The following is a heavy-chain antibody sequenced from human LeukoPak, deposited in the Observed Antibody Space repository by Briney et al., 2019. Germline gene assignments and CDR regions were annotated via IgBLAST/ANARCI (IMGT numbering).Heavy chain of an antibody. CDR1: GGTFSSYA. CDR3: AENYYYGSGSYYKGNYYYYGMDV. J-gene: IGHJ6*04. CDR2: FIPIFGTA. V-gene: IGHV1-69*13. Sequence: ASVKVSCKASGGTFSSYAISWVRQAPGQGLEWMGGFIPIFGTANYAQKFQGRVTITADESTSTAYMELSSLRSEDTAVYYCAENYYYGSGSYYKGNYYYYGMDVWGKGTTVTVSS. D-gene: IGHD3-10*01.